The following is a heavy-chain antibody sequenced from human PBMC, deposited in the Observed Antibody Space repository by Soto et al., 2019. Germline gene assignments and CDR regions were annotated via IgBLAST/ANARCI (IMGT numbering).Heavy chain of an antibody. Sequence: EVQLVESGGGLVKPGGPLRLSCAASGFTFSSYSMNWVRQAPGKGLEWVSSISSSSSYIYYADSVKGRFTISRDNAKNSLYLQMNSLRAEDTAVYYCARDPRKDYYYYYGMDVWGQGTTVTVSS. J-gene: IGHJ6*02. CDR3: ARDPRKDYYYYYGMDV. V-gene: IGHV3-21*01. CDR1: GFTFSSYS. CDR2: ISSSSSYI.